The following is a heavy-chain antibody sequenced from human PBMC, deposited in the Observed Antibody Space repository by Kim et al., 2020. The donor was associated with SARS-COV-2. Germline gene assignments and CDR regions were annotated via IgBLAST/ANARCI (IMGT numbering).Heavy chain of an antibody. CDR3: ARGASNYYDSSGNLYYFDY. J-gene: IGHJ4*02. CDR2: INHSGST. CDR1: GGSFSGYY. V-gene: IGHV4-34*01. D-gene: IGHD3-22*01. Sequence: SETLSLTCAVYGGSFSGYYWSWIRQPPGKGLEWIGEINHSGSTNYNPSLKSRVTISVDTSKNQFSLKLSSVTAADTAVYYCARGASNYYDSSGNLYYFDYWGQGTLVTVSS.